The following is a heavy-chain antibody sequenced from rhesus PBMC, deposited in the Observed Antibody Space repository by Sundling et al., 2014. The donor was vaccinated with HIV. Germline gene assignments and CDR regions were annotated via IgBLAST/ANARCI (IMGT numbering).Heavy chain of an antibody. D-gene: IGHD3-9*01. CDR2: ITGNTGST. Sequence: QVQLQESGPGLVKPSETLSLTCAVSGGSFSAYYWGWIRQTPGKGLEWIGYITGNTGSTDYNPSLKSRVTISRDTSKNQFSLKLSSVIAADTAVSYLLSTTEPVSKYSYGNGYVLRYVTYGSGTGRVPFRF. CDR1: GGSFSAYY. J-gene: IGHJ5-1*01. CDR3: LSTTEPVSKYSYGNGYVLRYVTYGSGTGRVPFRF. V-gene: IGHV4-165*01.